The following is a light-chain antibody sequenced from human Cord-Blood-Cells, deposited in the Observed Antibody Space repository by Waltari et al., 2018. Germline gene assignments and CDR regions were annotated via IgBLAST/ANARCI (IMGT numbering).Light chain of an antibody. CDR1: SSDVGGYNS. J-gene: IGLJ3*02. CDR2: DVS. CDR3: CSYAGSYTWV. Sequence: QSALTQPRSVSGSPGQSVTISCTGTSSDVGGYNSVSWYQQHPGKAPKLMLYDVSKRHPGVPDRFAGSKSGNTASLTISGLQAEDEADYYCCSYAGSYTWVFGGGTKLTVL. V-gene: IGLV2-11*01.